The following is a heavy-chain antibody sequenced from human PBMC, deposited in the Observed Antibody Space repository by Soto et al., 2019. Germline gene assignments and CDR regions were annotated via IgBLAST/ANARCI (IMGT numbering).Heavy chain of an antibody. J-gene: IGHJ6*02. D-gene: IGHD3-10*01. Sequence: ASETLSLTCTVSGGSISSYYWSWIRQPPGKGLEWIGYIYYSGSTNYNPSLKSRVTISVDTSKNQFSLKLSSVTAADTAVYYCARDGYYYGSGSFIRYYGMDVWGQGTTVTVYS. CDR3: ARDGYYYGSGSFIRYYGMDV. CDR1: GGSISSYY. V-gene: IGHV4-59*01. CDR2: IYYSGST.